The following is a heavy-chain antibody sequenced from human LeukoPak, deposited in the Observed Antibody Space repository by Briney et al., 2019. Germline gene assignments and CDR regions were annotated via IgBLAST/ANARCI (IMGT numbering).Heavy chain of an antibody. D-gene: IGHD2-21*01. J-gene: IGHJ5*02. Sequence: GASVKVSCKASGYTFTNYYIHWVRQAPGQGLEWMGIINPGGAPTSYAQKFQGRLIMTRDTSTSTVYMELSSLRAEDTAVYYCAKTAPVVVIDENWFDPWGQGTLVTVSS. CDR1: GYTFTNYY. CDR2: INPGGAPT. CDR3: AKTAPVVVIDENWFDP. V-gene: IGHV1-46*01.